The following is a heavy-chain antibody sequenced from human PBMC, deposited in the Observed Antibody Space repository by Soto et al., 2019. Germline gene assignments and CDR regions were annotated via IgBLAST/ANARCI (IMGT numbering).Heavy chain of an antibody. CDR3: ARDPTSRTLNLCYX. V-gene: IGHV3-21*01. D-gene: IGHD1-26*01. Sequence: GGSLRLSFAASGFTFSSCSMNWVRQAPGKGLEWVSAIRSSSSYIFYADSVKVRFTISIDNSKNSLYLKMNSLRAEETAVYYCARDPTSRTLNLCYXWGQGPRVTVAX. CDR1: GFTFSSCS. J-gene: IGHJ5*02. CDR2: IRSSSSYI.